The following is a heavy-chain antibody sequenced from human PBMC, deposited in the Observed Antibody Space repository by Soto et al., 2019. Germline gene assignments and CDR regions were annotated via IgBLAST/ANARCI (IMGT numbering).Heavy chain of an antibody. Sequence: SETLSLTCTVSGGSISSSSYYWGWIRQPPGKGLEWIGSIYYSGSTYYNPSLKSRVTISVDTSKNQFSLKLSSVTAADTAVYYCATYIVVVVAATQGWFDPWGQGTLVTVSS. CDR3: ATYIVVVVAATQGWFDP. V-gene: IGHV4-39*01. CDR1: GGSISSSSYY. J-gene: IGHJ5*02. CDR2: IYYSGST. D-gene: IGHD2-15*01.